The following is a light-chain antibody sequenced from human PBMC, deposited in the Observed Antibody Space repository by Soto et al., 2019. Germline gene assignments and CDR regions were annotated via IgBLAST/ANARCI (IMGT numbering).Light chain of an antibody. CDR3: SSYTDSNTLKV. CDR2: DVT. V-gene: IGLV2-14*03. CDR1: SSDIGGYDY. Sequence: QSAVTQPASVSGSPGQSITISCTGTSSDIGGYDYVSWYQQHPDEAPKLIIYDVTHRPSGVSNRFSGSKSGNTASLTISGLQAEDEADCYCSSYTDSNTLKVFGGGTKVTVL. J-gene: IGLJ2*01.